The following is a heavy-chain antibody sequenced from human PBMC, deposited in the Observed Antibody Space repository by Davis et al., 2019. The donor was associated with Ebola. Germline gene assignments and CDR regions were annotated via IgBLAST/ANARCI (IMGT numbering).Heavy chain of an antibody. CDR3: ARDLASPVDY. V-gene: IGHV1-69*04. J-gene: IGHJ4*02. Sequence: AASVKVSCKASGGTFSSYAISWVRQAPGQGLEWMGRIIPILGIANYAQKFQGRVTITADKSTSTAYMELSSLGSEDTAVYYCARDLASPVDYWGQGTLVTVSS. CDR1: GGTFSSYA. CDR2: IIPILGIA.